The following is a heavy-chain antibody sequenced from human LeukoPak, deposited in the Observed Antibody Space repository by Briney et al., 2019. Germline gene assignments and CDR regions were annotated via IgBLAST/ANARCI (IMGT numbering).Heavy chain of an antibody. Sequence: PGGSLRLSCAASGFTFSSYAMHWVRQAPGKGLEWVSSISSSSSYIYYADSVKGRFTISRDNAKNSLYLQMNSLRAEDTAVYYCARGVYDFWSGSILVDYWGQGTLVTVSS. CDR3: ARGVYDFWSGSILVDY. V-gene: IGHV3-21*01. J-gene: IGHJ4*02. CDR1: GFTFSSYA. CDR2: ISSSSSYI. D-gene: IGHD3-3*01.